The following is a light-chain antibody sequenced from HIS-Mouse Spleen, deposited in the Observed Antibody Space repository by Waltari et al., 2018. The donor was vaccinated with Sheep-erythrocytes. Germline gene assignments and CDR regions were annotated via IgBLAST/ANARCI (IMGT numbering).Light chain of an antibody. CDR3: QQSYSTPPLT. CDR2: AAS. Sequence: DIQMTQSPSSLSASVGDRVTITCRASQSISSYLHWYQQKPGKAPKPLIYAASSLQSGVPSRFSGSGSGTDFTLTISSLQPEDFATYYCQQSYSTPPLTFGGGIKVEIK. V-gene: IGKV1-39*01. CDR1: QSISSY. J-gene: IGKJ4*01.